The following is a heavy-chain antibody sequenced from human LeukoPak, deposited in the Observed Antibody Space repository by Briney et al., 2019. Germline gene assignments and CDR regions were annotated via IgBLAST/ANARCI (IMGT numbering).Heavy chain of an antibody. CDR3: ATVRGYSYGVFDY. CDR1: GGSISSSSYY. D-gene: IGHD5-18*01. V-gene: IGHV4-39*07. Sequence: MSSETLSLTCTVSGGSISSSSYYWGWIRQPPGKGLEWIGSIYYSGSTYYNPSLKSRVTISVDTSKNQFSLKLSSVTAADTAVYYCATVRGYSYGVFDYWGQGTLVTVSS. CDR2: IYYSGST. J-gene: IGHJ4*02.